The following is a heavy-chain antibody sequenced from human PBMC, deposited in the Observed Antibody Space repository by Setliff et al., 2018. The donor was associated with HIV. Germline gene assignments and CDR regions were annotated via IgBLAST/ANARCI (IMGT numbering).Heavy chain of an antibody. Sequence: GGSLRLSCAASGYTFSSYWMAWVRQCPGKGLEWVANVQQHGSEIHYVASVEGRFTISRDNAKNSLYLQMNSLRAEDTAVYYCANMQWASNAWYSFDYWGQGALVTVSS. CDR3: ANMQWASNAWYSFDY. V-gene: IGHV3-7*05. CDR2: VQQHGSEI. D-gene: IGHD6-19*01. CDR1: GYTFSSYW. J-gene: IGHJ4*02.